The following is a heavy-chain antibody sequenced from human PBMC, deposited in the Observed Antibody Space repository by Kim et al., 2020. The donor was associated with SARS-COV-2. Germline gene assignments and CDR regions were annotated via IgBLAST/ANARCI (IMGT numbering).Heavy chain of an antibody. CDR2: IYYSGST. J-gene: IGHJ4*02. CDR1: GGSISSYY. Sequence: SETLSLTCTVSGGSISSYYWSWIRQPPGKGLEWIGYIYYSGSTNYNPSLKSRVTISVDTSKNQFSLKLCSVTAADTAVYYCARTYYDILTGYYPYYFDYWGQGTLVTVSS. CDR3: ARTYYDILTGYYPYYFDY. D-gene: IGHD3-9*01. V-gene: IGHV4-59*01.